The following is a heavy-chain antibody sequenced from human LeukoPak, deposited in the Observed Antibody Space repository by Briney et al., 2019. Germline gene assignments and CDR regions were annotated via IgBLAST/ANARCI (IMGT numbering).Heavy chain of an antibody. J-gene: IGHJ4*02. CDR1: GFTFSNYW. CDR2: IKQDGSEK. CDR3: VGGILEWLFDY. D-gene: IGHD3-3*01. Sequence: GGSLRLSCAASGFTFSNYWMSWVRQAPGKGLEWVANIKQDGSEKYYVDTVKGRFTISRDNAKNSLYLQMNSLRAEATAVYYCVGGILEWLFDYWGQGTLVTVSS. V-gene: IGHV3-7*01.